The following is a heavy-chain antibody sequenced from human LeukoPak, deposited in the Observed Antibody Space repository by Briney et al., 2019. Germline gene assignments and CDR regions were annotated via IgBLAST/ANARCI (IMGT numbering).Heavy chain of an antibody. Sequence: PSETLSLTCTVSGDSISSYYWSWIRQPAGKGLEWIGRIYSSGSTNYNPSLKSRVSMSVDTSKNQFSLKLTSVTAADTAVYYCARTIVAGTRGAFDIWGQGTMVTVSS. V-gene: IGHV4-4*07. D-gene: IGHD1-26*01. CDR1: GDSISSYY. CDR3: ARTIVAGTRGAFDI. J-gene: IGHJ3*02. CDR2: IYSSGST.